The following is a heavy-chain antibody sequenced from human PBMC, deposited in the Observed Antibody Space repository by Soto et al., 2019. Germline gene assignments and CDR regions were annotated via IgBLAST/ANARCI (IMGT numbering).Heavy chain of an antibody. J-gene: IGHJ3*02. V-gene: IGHV1-69*13. Sequence: GASVKVSCKASGGTFSSGAISWVRQGPGQGLVWLGGIIPIFGTANYAQKFQGRVTITADESTSTAYMELSSLRSEDTAVYYCARDSDGLYDAFEIWGQGTTVTVSS. CDR2: IIPIFGTA. CDR3: ARDSDGLYDAFEI. CDR1: GGTFSSGA.